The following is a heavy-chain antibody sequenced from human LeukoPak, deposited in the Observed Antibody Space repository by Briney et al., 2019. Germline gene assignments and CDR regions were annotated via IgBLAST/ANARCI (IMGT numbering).Heavy chain of an antibody. V-gene: IGHV3-30*03. Sequence: PGRSLTLSCAASGFTFSSYGMHWVRQAPGKGLEWVAVISYDGSNKYYADSVKGRFTISRDNSKNTLYLQMNSLRAEDTAVYYCARGDYFDYWGQGTLVTVSS. CDR3: ARGDYFDY. J-gene: IGHJ4*02. CDR1: GFTFSSYG. CDR2: ISYDGSNK.